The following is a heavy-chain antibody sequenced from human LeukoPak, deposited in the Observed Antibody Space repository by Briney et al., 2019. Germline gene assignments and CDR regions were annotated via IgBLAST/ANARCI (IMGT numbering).Heavy chain of an antibody. Sequence: ASVKVSCKASGGTFSSYAISWVRQAPGQGLEWMGRIIPILGIANYAQKFQGRVTITADKSTSTAYMELSSLRSEDTAVYYCARGLVTTTTSRYNWFDPWGQGTLVTVSS. V-gene: IGHV1-69*04. CDR2: IIPILGIA. J-gene: IGHJ5*02. CDR3: ARGLVTTTTSRYNWFDP. CDR1: GGTFSSYA. D-gene: IGHD4-17*01.